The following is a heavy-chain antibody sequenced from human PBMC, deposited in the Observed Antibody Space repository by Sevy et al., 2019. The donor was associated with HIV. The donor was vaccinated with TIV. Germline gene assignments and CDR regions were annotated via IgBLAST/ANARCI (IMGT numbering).Heavy chain of an antibody. CDR1: GFTFSSYG. Sequence: GGSLRLSCAASGFTFSSYGMHWVRQAPGKGLEWVAVISYDGSNKYYADSVKGRFTISRDNSKNTLYLQMNSLRAEDTAVYYCAKDSNAADPFGYFDYWDQGTLVTVSS. CDR2: ISYDGSNK. CDR3: AKDSNAADPFGYFDY. J-gene: IGHJ4*02. V-gene: IGHV3-30*18. D-gene: IGHD2-15*01.